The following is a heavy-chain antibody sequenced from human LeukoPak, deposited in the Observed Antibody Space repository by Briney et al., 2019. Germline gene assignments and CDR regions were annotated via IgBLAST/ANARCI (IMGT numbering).Heavy chain of an antibody. V-gene: IGHV3-30*02. J-gene: IGHJ6*02. D-gene: IGHD3-10*01. Sequence: PGGSLRLSCAASGFTFSSYGMHWVRQAPGKGLEWVAFIRYDGSNKYYADSVKGRFTISRDNSKNTLYLQMNSLRAGDTAVYYCAKAGREVRGVIKLYYYGMDVWGQGTTVTVSS. CDR1: GFTFSSYG. CDR2: IRYDGSNK. CDR3: AKAGREVRGVIKLYYYGMDV.